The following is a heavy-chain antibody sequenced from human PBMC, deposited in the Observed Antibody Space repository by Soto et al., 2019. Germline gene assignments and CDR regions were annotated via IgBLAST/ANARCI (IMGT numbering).Heavy chain of an antibody. CDR1: GFTFSSNH. D-gene: IGHD3-10*02. CDR3: ARLNVGVRSNSFDY. V-gene: IGHV3-13*01. Sequence: DVHLVESGGGLVQPGGSLRLSCAVSGFTFSSNHLHWVRQGRGEGLEWVSGIGPAGDSYYSGSVKGRFIISRENAKNSFYLQMKNLRAEDTAVYFCARLNVGVRSNSFDYWGQGTLVTVSS. J-gene: IGHJ4*02. CDR2: IGPAGDS.